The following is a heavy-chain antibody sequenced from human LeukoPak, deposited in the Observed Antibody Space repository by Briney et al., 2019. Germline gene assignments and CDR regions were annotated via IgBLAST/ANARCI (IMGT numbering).Heavy chain of an antibody. CDR2: INHSGST. CDR3: ARGSRVLRYFDWLSSGAFDI. J-gene: IGHJ3*02. V-gene: IGHV4-34*01. CDR1: GGSFSGYY. Sequence: SETLSLTCAVYGGSFSGYYWSWIRQPPGKGLEWIGEINHSGSTNYNPSLKSRVTISVDTYKIQCSLKLSSVTAADTAVYYCARGSRVLRYFDWLSSGAFDIWGQGTMVTVSS. D-gene: IGHD3-9*01.